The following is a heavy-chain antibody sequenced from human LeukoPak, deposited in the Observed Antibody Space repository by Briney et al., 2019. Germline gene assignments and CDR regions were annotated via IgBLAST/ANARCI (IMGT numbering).Heavy chain of an antibody. CDR2: INHYGST. V-gene: IGHV4-34*01. Sequence: SETLSLTCAVYGGSFSGYYWNWIRQPPGKGLEWIGEINHYGSTKYSPSLKSRVTISGDTSKNQFSLRLNSVTAADTAIYYCARAYRAHQTFHSYHSFDFWGRGTLVTVSS. CDR1: GGSFSGYY. CDR3: ARAYRAHQTFHSYHSFDF. D-gene: IGHD5-18*01. J-gene: IGHJ4*02.